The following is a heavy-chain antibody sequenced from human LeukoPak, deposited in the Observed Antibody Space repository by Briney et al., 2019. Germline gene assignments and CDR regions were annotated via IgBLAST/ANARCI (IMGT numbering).Heavy chain of an antibody. CDR3: ARRDWGLYYYYYMDV. Sequence: SETLSLTCAVYGGSFSGYYWSWIRQPPGKGLEWIGEINHSGSTNYNPSLKSRVTISVDTSKNQFSLKLSSVTAGDTAVYYCARRDWGLYYYYYMDVWGKGTTVTVSS. CDR2: INHSGST. D-gene: IGHD3/OR15-3a*01. J-gene: IGHJ6*03. CDR1: GGSFSGYY. V-gene: IGHV4-34*01.